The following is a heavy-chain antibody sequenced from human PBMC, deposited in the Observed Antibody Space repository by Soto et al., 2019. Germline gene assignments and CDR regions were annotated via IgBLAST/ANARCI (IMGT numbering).Heavy chain of an antibody. D-gene: IGHD3-3*01. CDR1: GGSFSGYY. V-gene: IGHV4-34*01. Sequence: SETLSLTCAVYGGSFSGYYWSWIRQPPGKGLEWIGEINHSGSTNYNPSLKSRVTISVDTSKNQFSLKLSSVTAADTAVYYCARGGYDFWSGYYAYYFDYWGQGTLVTVSS. CDR2: INHSGST. J-gene: IGHJ4*02. CDR3: ARGGYDFWSGYYAYYFDY.